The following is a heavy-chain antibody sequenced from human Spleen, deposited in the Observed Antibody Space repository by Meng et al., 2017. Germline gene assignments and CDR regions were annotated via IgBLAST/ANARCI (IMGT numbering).Heavy chain of an antibody. D-gene: IGHD6-19*01. CDR3: ARDYSGWNDY. J-gene: IGHJ4*02. V-gene: IGHV1-3*04. CDR1: GYTFTNHI. Sequence: QVQLVQSGAEVKKPGASVKVACEASGYTFTNHIIHWVRQAPGQRLEWVGRINTGTSNRKYSQKFQDRVTITSDTSATTAYMDLSNLRSEDTAVYYCARDYSGWNDYWGQGTLVTVSS. CDR2: INTGTSNR.